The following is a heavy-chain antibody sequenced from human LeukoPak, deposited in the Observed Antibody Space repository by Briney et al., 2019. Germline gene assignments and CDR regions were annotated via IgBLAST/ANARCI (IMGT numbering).Heavy chain of an antibody. Sequence: ASVKVSCKASGYTFTSYGISWVRQAPGQGLEWMGWISAYNGNTNYAQKLQGRVTMTTDTSTSTAYMELRSLRSDDTAVYYCASVTYYYDSSGYYYSHDFDYWGQGTLVTVSS. CDR2: ISAYNGNT. CDR3: ASVTYYYDSSGYYYSHDFDY. J-gene: IGHJ4*02. D-gene: IGHD3-22*01. CDR1: GYTFTSYG. V-gene: IGHV1-18*01.